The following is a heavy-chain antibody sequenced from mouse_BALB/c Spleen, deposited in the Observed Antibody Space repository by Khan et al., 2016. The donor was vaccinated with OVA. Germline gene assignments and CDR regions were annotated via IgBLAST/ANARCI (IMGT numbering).Heavy chain of an antibody. D-gene: IGHD1-1*01. J-gene: IGHJ4*01. CDR3: ARGDYGSRGMDY. Sequence: EVALVESGGGLVQPGGSRKLSCAASGFTFSDYGMAWVRQAPGKGPEWIAFISNLAYSISYADTVTGRFTISRENAKSTLYLEMSSLRSEDTAMYYCARGDYGSRGMDYWGQGTSVTVSS. CDR1: GFTFSDYG. CDR2: ISNLAYSI. V-gene: IGHV5-15*02.